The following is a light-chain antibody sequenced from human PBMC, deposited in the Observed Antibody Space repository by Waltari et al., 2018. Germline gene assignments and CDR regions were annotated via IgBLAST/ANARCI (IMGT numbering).Light chain of an antibody. J-gene: IGKJ5*01. Sequence: DIQMTQSPSSMSASVVDRVTITCQASQHVSKYLNWYQQKPGKAPNLLIYDASNLQRGVPSRFSGSGSGTHFTFTISSLQPEDIATYYCQQYYNVPRTFGQGTRLEIK. CDR3: QQYYNVPRT. CDR2: DAS. CDR1: QHVSKY. V-gene: IGKV1-33*01.